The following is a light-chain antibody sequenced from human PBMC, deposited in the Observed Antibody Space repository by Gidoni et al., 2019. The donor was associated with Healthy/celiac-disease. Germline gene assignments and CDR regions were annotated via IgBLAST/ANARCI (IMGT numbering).Light chain of an antibody. V-gene: IGLV3-1*01. CDR3: QAWDSSTANVV. Sequence: SYELTQPTPVAVSPGQTASITCSGDTVGDTDACWYQQKPGQSPVLVISQDSKRPSGIPERFSGSNSGNTATLTISGTHAMDEADYYCQAWDSSTANVVFGGGTKLTVL. CDR1: TVGDTD. J-gene: IGLJ2*01. CDR2: QDS.